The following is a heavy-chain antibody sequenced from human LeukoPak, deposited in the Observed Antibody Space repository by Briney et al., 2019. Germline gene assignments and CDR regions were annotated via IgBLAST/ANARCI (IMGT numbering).Heavy chain of an antibody. Sequence: SETLSLTCTVSGGSVSSGSYYWSWIRQPPGKGLEWIGYIYYSGSTNYNPSLKSRVTISVDTSKNQFSLKLSSVTAADTAVYYCAGENIEIAVAGTGAFDIWGQGTMVTVSS. V-gene: IGHV4-61*01. CDR3: AGENIEIAVAGTGAFDI. CDR1: GGSVSSGSYY. D-gene: IGHD6-19*01. CDR2: IYYSGST. J-gene: IGHJ3*02.